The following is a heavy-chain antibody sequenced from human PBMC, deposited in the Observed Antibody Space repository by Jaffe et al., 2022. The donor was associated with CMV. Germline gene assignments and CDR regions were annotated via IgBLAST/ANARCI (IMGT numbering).Heavy chain of an antibody. CDR3: ARDRGDYVWGSYRVRVSGYFDY. J-gene: IGHJ4*02. CDR2: ISSSGSTI. CDR1: GFTFSSYE. D-gene: IGHD3-16*02. V-gene: IGHV3-48*03. Sequence: EVQLVESGGGLVQPGGSLRLSCAASGFTFSSYEMNWVRQAPGKGLEWVSYISSSGSTIYYADSVKGRFTISRDNAKNSLYLQMNSLRAEDTAVYYCARDRGDYVWGSYRVRVSGYFDYWGQGTLVTVSS.